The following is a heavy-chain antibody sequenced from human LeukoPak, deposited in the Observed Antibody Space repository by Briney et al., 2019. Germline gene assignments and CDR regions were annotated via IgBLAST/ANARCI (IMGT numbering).Heavy chain of an antibody. J-gene: IGHJ4*02. CDR2: ISAYNGNT. CDR3: ARAAFLPSALYYFDY. CDR1: GYTFTSYG. Sequence: ASVKVSCKASGYTFTSYGISWVRQAPGQGHEWMGWISAYNGNTNYAQKFQGRVTITADKSTSTAYMELSSLRSEDTAVYYCARAAFLPSALYYFDYWGQGTLVTVSS. D-gene: IGHD2/OR15-2a*01. V-gene: IGHV1-18*01.